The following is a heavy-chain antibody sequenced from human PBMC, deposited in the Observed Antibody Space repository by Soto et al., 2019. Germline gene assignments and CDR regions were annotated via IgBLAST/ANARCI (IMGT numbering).Heavy chain of an antibody. CDR1: GSGFISSG. CDR2: IVVASGQT. J-gene: IGHJ6*02. V-gene: IGHV1-58*02. D-gene: IGHD2-15*01. Sequence: GASVKVSCKASGSGFISSGIQWVRQAHGQRLEWIGWIVVASGQTNYAQNFRGRVAITRDTSTATAYIELTGLTSEDTAVYFCSADRPDIGVGWGVWGQGTTGTVS. CDR3: SADRPDIGVGWGV.